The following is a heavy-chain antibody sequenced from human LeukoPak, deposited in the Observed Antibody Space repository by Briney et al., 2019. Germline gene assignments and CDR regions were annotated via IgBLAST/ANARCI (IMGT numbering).Heavy chain of an antibody. CDR3: SRRRPANEIDY. CDR1: GGSFSGYY. CDR2: INHSGST. Sequence: SETLSLTCAVYGGSFSGYYWSWIRQPPGKGLEWIGEINHSGSTNYNPSLKSRVTISVDTSKNQFSLKLSSVTAADSAVYFFSRRRPANEIDYWGQGTLVTVSS. D-gene: IGHD1-1*01. J-gene: IGHJ4*02. V-gene: IGHV4-34*01.